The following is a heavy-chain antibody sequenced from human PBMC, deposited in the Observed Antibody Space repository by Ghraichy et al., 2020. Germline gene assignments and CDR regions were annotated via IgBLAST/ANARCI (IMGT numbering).Heavy chain of an antibody. Sequence: GGSLRLSCAASGFTFSSYGMHWVRQAPGKGLEWVAFIRYDGSNKYYADSVKGRFTISRDNSKNTLYLQMNSLRAEDTAVYYCAKFRHTYNWNYGYFDYWGQGTLVTVSS. CDR2: IRYDGSNK. J-gene: IGHJ4*02. V-gene: IGHV3-30*02. D-gene: IGHD1-7*01. CDR3: AKFRHTYNWNYGYFDY. CDR1: GFTFSSYG.